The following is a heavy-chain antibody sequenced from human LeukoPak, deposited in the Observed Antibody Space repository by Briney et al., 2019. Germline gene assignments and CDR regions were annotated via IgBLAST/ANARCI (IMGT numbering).Heavy chain of an antibody. CDR2: IKSKTDGGTT. CDR1: GFTFSNAW. D-gene: IGHD6-19*01. Sequence: PGGSLRLSCAASGFTFSNAWMSWVRQAPGKGLEWVGRIKSKTDGGTTGYAAPVKGRFTVSRDDSKNTLYLQMNSLKTEDTAVYYCTTLVIAVAGTSDYWGQGTLVTVSS. J-gene: IGHJ4*02. CDR3: TTLVIAVAGTSDY. V-gene: IGHV3-15*01.